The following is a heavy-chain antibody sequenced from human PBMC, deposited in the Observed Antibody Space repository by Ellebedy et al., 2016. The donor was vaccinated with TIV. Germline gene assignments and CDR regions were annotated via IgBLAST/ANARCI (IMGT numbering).Heavy chain of an antibody. Sequence: SETLSLTCTVSGGSISRYYWRWIRQPPGKGLEWIGYIYYSGSTNYNPSLKSRVTISVDTSKNQFSLKLRPVTAADTAVYHCARVSSSSSDLRFDPWGQGTLVTVSS. V-gene: IGHV4-59*12. CDR2: IYYSGST. CDR1: GGSISRYY. CDR3: ARVSSSSSDLRFDP. D-gene: IGHD6-13*01. J-gene: IGHJ5*02.